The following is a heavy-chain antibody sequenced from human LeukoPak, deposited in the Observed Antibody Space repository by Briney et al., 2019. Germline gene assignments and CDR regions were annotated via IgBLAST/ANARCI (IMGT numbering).Heavy chain of an antibody. Sequence: PGASVKVSCKASGYTFTGYYMHWVRQAPGQGLEWMGRINPNSGDTNNAQKFQGRVTMTRDTSISTAYMDLSRLTSDDTAVYYCTREDDSSGYRPFDIWGQGTMVTVSS. D-gene: IGHD3-22*01. CDR1: GYTFTGYY. J-gene: IGHJ3*02. CDR2: INPNSGDT. CDR3: TREDDSSGYRPFDI. V-gene: IGHV1-2*06.